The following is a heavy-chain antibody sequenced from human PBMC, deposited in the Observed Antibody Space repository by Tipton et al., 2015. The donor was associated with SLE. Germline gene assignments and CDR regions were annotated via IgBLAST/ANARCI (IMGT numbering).Heavy chain of an antibody. CDR3: ARGVYNWSPFSYYFDY. D-gene: IGHD1-20*01. J-gene: IGHJ4*02. Sequence: LRLSCTVSGGSISSGGYYWSWIRQHPGKGLEWIGYIYYSGSTYYNPSLKSRVTISVDTSKNQFSLKLSSVTAADTAVYYCARGVYNWSPFSYYFDYWGQGTLVTVSS. CDR2: IYYSGST. CDR1: GGSISSGGYY. V-gene: IGHV4-31*02.